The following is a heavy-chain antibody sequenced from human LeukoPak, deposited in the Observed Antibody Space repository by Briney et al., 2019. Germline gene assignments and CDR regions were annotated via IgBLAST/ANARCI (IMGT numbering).Heavy chain of an antibody. CDR2: ISSSSSYR. CDR3: ARGQASDFDY. Sequence: GGSLRLSCAASGFTFSSYSMNWVRQAPRKGLEWVSSISSSSSYRYYADSVKGRFTISRDNAKNSLYLQMISLRAEDTAVYYCARGQASDFDYRGQGTLVTVSS. V-gene: IGHV3-21*01. CDR1: GFTFSSYS. J-gene: IGHJ4*02.